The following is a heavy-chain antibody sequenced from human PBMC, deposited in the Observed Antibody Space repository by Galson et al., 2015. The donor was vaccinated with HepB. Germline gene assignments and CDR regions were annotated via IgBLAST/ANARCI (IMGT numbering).Heavy chain of an antibody. D-gene: IGHD6-13*01. CDR2: VDPEDGET. V-gene: IGHV1-69-2*01. CDR1: GYTFTDYY. J-gene: IGHJ4*02. CDR3: ATAGYSSSWYLD. Sequence: VKVSCKVSGYTFTDYYMHWVQQAPGKGLEWMGLVDPEDGETVYAEKFQGRVTITADTSTDTAYMELSSLRSEDTAVYYCATAGYSSSWYLDWGQGTLVTVSS.